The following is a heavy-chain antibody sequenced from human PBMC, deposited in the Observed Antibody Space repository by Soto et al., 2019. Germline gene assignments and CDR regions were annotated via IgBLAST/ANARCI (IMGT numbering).Heavy chain of an antibody. CDR1: GGSFSGYY. Sequence: SETLSLTCAVYGGSFSGYYWSWIRQPPGKGLEWIGEINHSGSTNYNPSLKSRVTISVDTSKNQFSLKLSSVTAADTAVYYCARGPRFGELLSKRNWFDPWGQGTLVTVSS. D-gene: IGHD3-10*01. CDR3: ARGPRFGELLSKRNWFDP. CDR2: INHSGST. V-gene: IGHV4-34*01. J-gene: IGHJ5*02.